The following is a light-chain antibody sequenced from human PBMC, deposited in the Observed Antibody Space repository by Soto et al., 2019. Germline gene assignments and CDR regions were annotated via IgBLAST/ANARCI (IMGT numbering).Light chain of an antibody. Sequence: EMGVTQSPGTLSLYTGDRATLSCRASQSVSNYYFAWYQQIPGQAPRLLSFGASNRATGIPVRFSGSGSGTDFTRSISRLEPESFEVYYCQQNGSTGTFGQGKKVE. CDR1: QSVSNYY. CDR2: GAS. CDR3: QQNGSTGT. J-gene: IGKJ1*01. V-gene: IGKV3-20*01.